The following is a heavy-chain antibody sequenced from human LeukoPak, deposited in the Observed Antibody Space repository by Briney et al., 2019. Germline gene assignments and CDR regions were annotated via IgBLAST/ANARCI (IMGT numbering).Heavy chain of an antibody. D-gene: IGHD3-22*01. CDR3: ARAVSSGCSLPRGTNWFDP. J-gene: IGHJ5*02. Sequence: SETLSLTCTVSGGSISSYYWSWIRQPAGKGLEWIGRIHTSGSTNYNPSLKSRVTMSVDTSKNQFSLKLSSVTAADTAVYYCARAVSSGCSLPRGTNWFDPWGQGTLVTVSS. CDR1: GGSISSYY. CDR2: IHTSGST. V-gene: IGHV4-4*07.